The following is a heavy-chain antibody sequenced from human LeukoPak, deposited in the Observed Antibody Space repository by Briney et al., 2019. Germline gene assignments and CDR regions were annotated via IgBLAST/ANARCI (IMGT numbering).Heavy chain of an antibody. CDR1: GYTFTSYY. J-gene: IGHJ4*02. CDR2: INPSGGST. V-gene: IGHV1-46*03. CDR3: ARDEGYSYGSGHFDH. D-gene: IGHD5-18*01. Sequence: ASVKVSCKASGYTFTSYYMHWVRQAPGQGLEWMGIINPSGGSTSYAQKFQGRVTMTRDTSTSTAYMELSSLRSEDTAVYYCARDEGYSYGSGHFDHWGQGTLVTVSS.